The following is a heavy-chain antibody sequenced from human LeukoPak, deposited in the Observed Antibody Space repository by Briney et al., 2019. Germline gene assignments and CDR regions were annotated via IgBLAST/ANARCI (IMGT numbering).Heavy chain of an antibody. Sequence: PGGSLRLSCAASGFTFSTYSMNWVRQAPGKGLEWVSYISGSSSTIYYADSVKGRVTISRDNAKKSLNLQMNSLRDEDTAVYYCARGYVGTVFDYWGQGTLVTVSS. CDR1: GFTFSTYS. D-gene: IGHD1-1*01. J-gene: IGHJ4*02. V-gene: IGHV3-48*02. CDR2: ISGSSSTI. CDR3: ARGYVGTVFDY.